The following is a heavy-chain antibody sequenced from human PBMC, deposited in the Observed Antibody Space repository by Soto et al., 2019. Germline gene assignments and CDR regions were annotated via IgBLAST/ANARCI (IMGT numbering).Heavy chain of an antibody. Sequence: PXETLSLTCTVAGCSMSSHYWSWIRQPPGRGLEWIGPIYYSGSTKCNPSLKSRVTISVDTSKNQFSLKLSSVTAADTAVYYCARASNRGLGFGESPHNWFDHWGQGTLVTVSS. CDR2: IYYSGST. CDR1: GCSMSSHY. V-gene: IGHV4-59*11. J-gene: IGHJ5*02. CDR3: ARASNRGLGFGESPHNWFDH. D-gene: IGHD3-10*01.